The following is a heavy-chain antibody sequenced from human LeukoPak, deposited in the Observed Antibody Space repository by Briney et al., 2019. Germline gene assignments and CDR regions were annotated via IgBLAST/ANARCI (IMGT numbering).Heavy chain of an antibody. CDR1: GGSISSGDYY. CDR2: IYYSGST. V-gene: IGHV4-30-4*01. CDR3: ARRGLDFWSGYYLPFDY. J-gene: IGHJ4*02. D-gene: IGHD3-3*01. Sequence: PSETLSLTCTVSGGSISSGDYYWSWIRQPPEKGLEWIGYIYYSGSTYYNPSLKSRVTISVDTSKNQFSLKLSSVSAADTAVYYCARRGLDFWSGYYLPFDYWGQGTLVTVSS.